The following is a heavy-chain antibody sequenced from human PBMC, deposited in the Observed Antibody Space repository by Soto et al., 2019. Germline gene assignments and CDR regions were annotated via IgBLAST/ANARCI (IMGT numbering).Heavy chain of an antibody. D-gene: IGHD2-15*01. V-gene: IGHV1-69*01. J-gene: IGHJ6*02. CDR2: IIPIFGTA. Sequence: QVQLVQSGAEVKKPGSSVKVSCKASGGTFSSYAISWVRQAPGQGLEWMGGIIPIFGTANYAQKFQGRVTITADESTSTAYMELSSRRSEDTAVYYCASRGYCSGGSCPDYYGMDVWGQGTTVTVPS. CDR1: GGTFSSYA. CDR3: ASRGYCSGGSCPDYYGMDV.